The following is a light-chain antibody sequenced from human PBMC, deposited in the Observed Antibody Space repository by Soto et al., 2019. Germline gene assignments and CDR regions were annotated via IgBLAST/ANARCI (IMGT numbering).Light chain of an antibody. J-gene: IGLJ3*02. V-gene: IGLV1-40*01. CDR3: QSYDSSLSGVV. Sequence: QSVLTPPPSVSGAPGQRGTLSCTGNSSNIGAGYEVHWYQQVPGTAPRLLIYGNIYRPSGVPDRFSGSKSGTSVSLAITGLQAEDEADYHCQSYDSSLSGVVFGGGTKLTVL. CDR1: SSNIGAGYE. CDR2: GNI.